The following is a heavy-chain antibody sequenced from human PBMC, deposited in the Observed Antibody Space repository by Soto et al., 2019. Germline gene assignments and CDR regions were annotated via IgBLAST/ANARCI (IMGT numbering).Heavy chain of an antibody. CDR1: GGSISSYY. Sequence: QVQLQESGPGLVKPSETLSLTCHVSGGSISSYYWSWIRQPPGKGLEWIGYIYYSGSNNYNPSLKSRVTISVDTAKNQDYLKLSSVTAADTAVYYCARGRGDSHYWGQGTMGTVSS. V-gene: IGHV4-59*01. D-gene: IGHD5-18*01. CDR3: ARGRGDSHY. CDR2: IYYSGSN. J-gene: IGHJ4*02.